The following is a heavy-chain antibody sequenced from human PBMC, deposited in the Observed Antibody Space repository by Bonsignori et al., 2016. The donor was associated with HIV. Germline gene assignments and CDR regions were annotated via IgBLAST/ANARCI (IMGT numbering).Heavy chain of an antibody. V-gene: IGHV4-30-4*01. CDR3: ARVGGLTMVRGYYFDY. D-gene: IGHD3-10*01. Sequence: WIRQPPGKGLEWIGYIYYSGSTYYNPSLKSRVTISVDTSKNQFSLKLSSVTAADTAVYYCARVGGLTMVRGYYFDYWGQGTLVTVSS. CDR2: IYYSGST. J-gene: IGHJ4*02.